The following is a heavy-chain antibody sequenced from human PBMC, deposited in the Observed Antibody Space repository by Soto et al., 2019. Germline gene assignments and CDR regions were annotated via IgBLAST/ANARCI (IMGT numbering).Heavy chain of an antibody. CDR2: IIPIFGTA. Sequence: SVKVSCKASGGTFSSYSMSWVRQAPGQGLEWMGGIIPIFGTANYAQKFQGRVTITADESTSTAYMELSSLRSEDTAVYYCARPTGYYYDSSGSFDYWGQGTLVTVSS. V-gene: IGHV1-69*13. CDR1: GGTFSSYS. CDR3: ARPTGYYYDSSGSFDY. J-gene: IGHJ4*02. D-gene: IGHD3-22*01.